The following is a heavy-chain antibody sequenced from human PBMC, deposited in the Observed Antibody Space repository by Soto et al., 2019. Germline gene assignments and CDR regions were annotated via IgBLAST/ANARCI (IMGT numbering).Heavy chain of an antibody. D-gene: IGHD2-15*01. CDR1: GFTFSSYA. Sequence: GGSLRLSCAASGFTFSSYAMSWVRQAPGKGLEWVSAISGSGGSTYYADSVKGRFTISRDNSKNTLYLQMNSLRAEDTAVYYCAKDFAVRKLSKVPVAATPDYWGQGTLVTVSS. J-gene: IGHJ4*02. CDR2: ISGSGGST. CDR3: AKDFAVRKLSKVPVAATPDY. V-gene: IGHV3-23*01.